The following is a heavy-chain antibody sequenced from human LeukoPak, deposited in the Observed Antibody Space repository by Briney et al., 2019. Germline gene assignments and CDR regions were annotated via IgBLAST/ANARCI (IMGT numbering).Heavy chain of an antibody. V-gene: IGHV4-59*12. J-gene: IGHJ6*02. CDR3: ASLGYCSGGSCYSDYYYGMDV. Sequence: SETLSLTCTVSGGSISSYYWSWIRQPPGKGLEWIGYIYYSGSTNYNPSLKSRVTISVDTSKNQFSLKLSSVTAADTAVYYCASLGYCSGGSCYSDYYYGMDVWGQGATVTVSS. D-gene: IGHD2-15*01. CDR1: GGSISSYY. CDR2: IYYSGST.